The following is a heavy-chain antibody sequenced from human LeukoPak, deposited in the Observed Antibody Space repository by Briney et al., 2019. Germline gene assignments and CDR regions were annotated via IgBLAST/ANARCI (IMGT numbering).Heavy chain of an antibody. CDR2: IRFDGSTK. D-gene: IGHD3-22*01. Sequence: PGGSLRLSCAASGFTFSSYDMHWVRQAPGKGLEWVTFIRFDGSTKNYADSVKGRFTISRDNSKNTLYLQMNSLRAEDTAVYYCAKEPRPYDRSPVFDYWGQGTLVTVSS. CDR3: AKEPRPYDRSPVFDY. V-gene: IGHV3-30*02. J-gene: IGHJ4*02. CDR1: GFTFSSYD.